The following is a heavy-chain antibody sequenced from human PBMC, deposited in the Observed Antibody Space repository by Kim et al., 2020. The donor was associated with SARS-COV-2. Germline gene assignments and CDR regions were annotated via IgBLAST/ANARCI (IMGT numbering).Heavy chain of an antibody. D-gene: IGHD1-1*01. J-gene: IGHJ4*02. Sequence: YYNPSLKSRVTISVDTSKNQFSLKLSSVTAADTAVYYCARLGTTGTILDYWGQGTLVTVSS. CDR3: ARLGTTGTILDY. V-gene: IGHV4-39*01.